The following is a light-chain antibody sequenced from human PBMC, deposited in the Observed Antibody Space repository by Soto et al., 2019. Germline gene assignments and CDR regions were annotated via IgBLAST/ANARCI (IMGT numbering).Light chain of an antibody. CDR1: QSVRNN. V-gene: IGKV3-15*01. Sequence: EIMMTQSPATLSVSPGERATLSCRASQSVRNNLAWYQQRRGQAPRLLIYYASTRATGVPARFSGSGSGTEFTLPISSLQSEDSALYYCQQYNNWPPLTFGQGTRLEIK. J-gene: IGKJ5*01. CDR3: QQYNNWPPLT. CDR2: YAS.